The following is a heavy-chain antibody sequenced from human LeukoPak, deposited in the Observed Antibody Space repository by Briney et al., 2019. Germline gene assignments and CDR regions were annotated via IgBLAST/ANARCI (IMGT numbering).Heavy chain of an antibody. CDR3: AKDGSGRLYYYGMDV. Sequence: GGSLRLSCAASGFTSSSYGMHWVRQAPGKGLEWVAVISYDGSNKYYADSVKGRFTISRDNSKNMLYLQMNSLRAEDTAVYYCAKDGSGRLYYYGMDVWGQGTTVTVSS. V-gene: IGHV3-30*18. D-gene: IGHD3-10*01. CDR1: GFTSSSYG. CDR2: ISYDGSNK. J-gene: IGHJ6*02.